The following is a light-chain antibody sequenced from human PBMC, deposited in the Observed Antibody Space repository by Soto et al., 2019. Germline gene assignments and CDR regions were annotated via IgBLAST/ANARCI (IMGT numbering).Light chain of an antibody. J-gene: IGLJ3*02. V-gene: IGLV2-14*01. Sequence: QSALTQPASVSGSPGQSITFSCTGTSNDIGGYNYVSWFQHHPDKAPKLIIYEVNDRPSGVSNRFSGSKSGNTASLTISGLQPEDEADYYCSSYTTNHTRLFGGGTKLTVL. CDR1: SNDIGGYNY. CDR2: EVN. CDR3: SSYTTNHTRL.